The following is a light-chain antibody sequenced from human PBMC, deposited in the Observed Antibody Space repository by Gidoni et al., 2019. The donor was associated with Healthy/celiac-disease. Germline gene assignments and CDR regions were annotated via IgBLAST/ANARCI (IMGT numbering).Light chain of an antibody. CDR2: KAS. J-gene: IGKJ1*01. CDR3: QHYGSLWT. CDR1: QSISYW. V-gene: IGKV1-5*03. Sequence: DIQMTQSPSTLSASGGDRVTITCRAGQSISYWLAWYQQQTGEAPNLLIYKASRLESGVPSMFSGSGSGTEFTLTISRLQPNDLATYYCQHYGSLWTFGQGTKVEIK.